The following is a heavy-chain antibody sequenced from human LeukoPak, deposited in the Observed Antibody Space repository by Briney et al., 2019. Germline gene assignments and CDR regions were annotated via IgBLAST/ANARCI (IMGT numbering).Heavy chain of an antibody. Sequence: PGGSLRLSCAVSDFTFTNRGMTWVRQAPGKGLEWVGRIRSKTDGGTTDYAAPVKGRFTISRDDSKNTLYLQMNSLKTEDTAVYYCTTGLFGYYYDSSGYYFDYWGQGTLVTVSS. D-gene: IGHD3-22*01. CDR2: IRSKTDGGTT. CDR3: TTGLFGYYYDSSGYYFDY. V-gene: IGHV3-15*01. J-gene: IGHJ4*02. CDR1: DFTFTNRG.